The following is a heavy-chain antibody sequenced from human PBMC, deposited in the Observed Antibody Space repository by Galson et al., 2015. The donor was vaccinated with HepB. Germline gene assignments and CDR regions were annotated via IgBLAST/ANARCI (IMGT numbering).Heavy chain of an antibody. D-gene: IGHD2-15*01. V-gene: IGHV3-23*01. Sequence: SLRLSCAASGFTFTRYAMTWVRQATGKGLEWVSSITSSGDNTYYTESVKGRFTISRDNSRNTMLLQLNSLRAEDTAVYYCAKDGIMVANNPYQLHFWGQGTLVSVSS. CDR1: GFTFTRYA. CDR3: AKDGIMVANNPYQLHF. J-gene: IGHJ4*02. CDR2: ITSSGDNT.